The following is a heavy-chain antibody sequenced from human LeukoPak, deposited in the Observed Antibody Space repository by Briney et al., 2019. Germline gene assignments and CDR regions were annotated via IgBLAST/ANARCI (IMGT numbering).Heavy chain of an antibody. CDR3: ARGRRYCSSTSCYRNYYYYYMDV. CDR1: GGSFSGYY. V-gene: IGHV4-34*01. CDR2: INHSGST. Sequence: SETLSLTCAVYGGSFSGYYWSWIRQPPGKGLEWIGEINHSGSTNYNPSLKSRVTISVDTSKNQFSLKLSSVTAAYTAVYYCARGRRYCSSTSCYRNYYYYYMDVWGKGTTVTVSS. D-gene: IGHD2-2*01. J-gene: IGHJ6*03.